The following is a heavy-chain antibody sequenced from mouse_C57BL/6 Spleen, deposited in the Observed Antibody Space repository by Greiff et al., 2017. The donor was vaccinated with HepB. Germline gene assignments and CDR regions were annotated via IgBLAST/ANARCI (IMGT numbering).Heavy chain of an antibody. CDR1: GFTFSDAW. CDR3: TRRGNYYGSLDY. D-gene: IGHD1-1*01. V-gene: IGHV6-6*01. Sequence: EVNVVESGGGLVQPGGSLKLSCAASGFTFSDAWMDWVRQSPEKGLEWVAEIRNKANNHATYYAESVKGRFTISRDDSKSSVYLQMNSLRAEDTGIYYCTRRGNYYGSLDYWGQGTTLTVSS. CDR2: IRNKANNHAT. J-gene: IGHJ2*01.